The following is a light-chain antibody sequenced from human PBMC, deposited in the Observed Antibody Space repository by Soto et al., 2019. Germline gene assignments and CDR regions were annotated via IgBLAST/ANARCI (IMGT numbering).Light chain of an antibody. CDR1: QTISSW. J-gene: IGKJ1*01. CDR3: QQYNSYRT. V-gene: IGKV1-5*03. CDR2: KAS. Sequence: DIQMTQSPSTLSASAGDRVTITCRASQTISSWLAWYQQKPGKAPKLLIYKASTLKSGVPSRFSGSGSGTEFTLTISSLQPDDFATYYCQQYNSYRTFGQGTKVDIK.